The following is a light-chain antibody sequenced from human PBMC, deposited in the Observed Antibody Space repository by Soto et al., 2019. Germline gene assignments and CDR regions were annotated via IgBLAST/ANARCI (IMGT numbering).Light chain of an antibody. J-gene: IGKJ4*01. CDR3: QQYNIWPLT. Sequence: EIVMTQSPATLSVSPGERATLSCRARQTVRDNLAWYQQKPGQAPRLLIYGASIRATGIPARFSGSGSGTEFTLTIATLQSEDFTVYYCQQYNIWPLTFGGGTKVEIK. V-gene: IGKV3D-15*03. CDR2: GAS. CDR1: QTVRDN.